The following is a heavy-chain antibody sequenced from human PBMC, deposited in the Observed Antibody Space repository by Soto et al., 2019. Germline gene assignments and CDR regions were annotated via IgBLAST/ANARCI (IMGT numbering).Heavy chain of an antibody. J-gene: IGHJ4*02. CDR1: GGTFSRHA. Sequence: QVQLVQSGAEVRKPGSSVKVSCKASGGTFSRHAISWVRQAPGQGLEWMGGIIPIFGTANHAQKFQGSVTIIADESTSTVYMESSSLRSEDTAMYYCARGWGYDSNDYYYAYWGQGTLVIVSS. CDR3: ARGWGYDSNDYYYAY. CDR2: IIPIFGTA. V-gene: IGHV1-69*01. D-gene: IGHD3-22*01.